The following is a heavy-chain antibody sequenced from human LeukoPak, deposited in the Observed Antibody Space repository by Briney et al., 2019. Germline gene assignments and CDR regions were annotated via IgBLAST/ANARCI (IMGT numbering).Heavy chain of an antibody. CDR1: GGSFSGYY. D-gene: IGHD6-25*01. CDR3: ARGRLLDY. J-gene: IGHJ4*02. CDR2: INHSGST. V-gene: IGHV4-34*01. Sequence: PSETLSLTCAVYGGSFSGYYWSWIRQPPGKGLEWIGEINHSGSTNYNPSLKSRVTISVDTSKNQFSLKLSSVIAADTAVYYCARGRLLDYWGQGTLVTVSS.